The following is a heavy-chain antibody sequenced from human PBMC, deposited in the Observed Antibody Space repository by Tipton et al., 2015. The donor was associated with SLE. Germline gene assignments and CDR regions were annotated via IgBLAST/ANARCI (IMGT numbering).Heavy chain of an antibody. CDR1: GFTFDDYA. D-gene: IGHD4-17*01. J-gene: IGHJ3*02. CDR3: AKVRNGDYGDYGDAFDI. V-gene: IGHV3-9*01. Sequence: RSLRLSCAASGFTFDDYAMHWVRQAPGKGLEWVSGISWNSGSIGYADSVKGRFTISRDNAKNSLYLQMNSLRAEDTALYYCAKVRNGDYGDYGDAFDIWGQGTMVTVAS. CDR2: ISWNSGSI.